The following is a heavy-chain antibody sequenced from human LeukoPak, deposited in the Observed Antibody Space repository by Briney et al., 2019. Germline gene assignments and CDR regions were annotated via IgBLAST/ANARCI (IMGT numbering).Heavy chain of an antibody. CDR2: INHSGST. CDR1: GGSFSGYY. Sequence: SETLSLTCAVYGGSFSGYYWSWIRQPPGKGLEWIGEINHSGSTNYNPSLKSRVTISVDTSKNQFSLKLSSVTAADTAVYYCARAPVVVAATPYYYYGMDVWGQGTTVTVSS. CDR3: ARAPVVVAATPYYYYGMDV. J-gene: IGHJ6*02. V-gene: IGHV4-34*01. D-gene: IGHD2-15*01.